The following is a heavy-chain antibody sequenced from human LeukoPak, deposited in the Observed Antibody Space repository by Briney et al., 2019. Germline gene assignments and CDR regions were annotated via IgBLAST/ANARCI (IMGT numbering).Heavy chain of an antibody. D-gene: IGHD2-2*01. CDR1: GYSFTGYW. Sequence: GESLKISCKGSGYSFTGYWIGWVRQMPGKGLEWMGIIYPGDSDTRYSPSFQGQVTISADKSISTAYLQWSSLKASDTAMYYCARHVAVVVPAASKYYYYYGMDVWGQGTTVTVSS. CDR2: IYPGDSDT. J-gene: IGHJ6*02. CDR3: ARHVAVVVPAASKYYYYYGMDV. V-gene: IGHV5-51*01.